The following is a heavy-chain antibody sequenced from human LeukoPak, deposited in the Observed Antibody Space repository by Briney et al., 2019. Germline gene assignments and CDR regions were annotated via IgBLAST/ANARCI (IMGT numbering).Heavy chain of an antibody. D-gene: IGHD3-3*02. CDR1: GYTFTPQY. J-gene: IGHJ4*02. CDR2: INPNNGDT. CDR3: ECYPSSISTRLFYL. Sequence: ASVKVSCKASGYTFTPQYMHWVRQAPGQGLEWMGWINPNNGDTKYAQSFLGRVTMTRDTSTTTAYMELSNLRADDTAVYCCECYPSSISTRLFYLWGQGTLVTVSS. V-gene: IGHV1-2*02.